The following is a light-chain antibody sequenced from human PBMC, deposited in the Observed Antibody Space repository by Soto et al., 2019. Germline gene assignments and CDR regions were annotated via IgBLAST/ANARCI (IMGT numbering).Light chain of an antibody. CDR3: QQYDSWPLT. CDR1: QSVDRN. CDR2: GAS. V-gene: IGKV3D-15*01. Sequence: EIVLTQSPGTLSLSPGERATLSCRASQSVDRNLAWYQQKPGQAPRLLIYGASTRPTGIPDRFSGSGSGTEFSLTISSLQSEDFAVYYCQQYDSWPLTFGGGTKVEIK. J-gene: IGKJ4*01.